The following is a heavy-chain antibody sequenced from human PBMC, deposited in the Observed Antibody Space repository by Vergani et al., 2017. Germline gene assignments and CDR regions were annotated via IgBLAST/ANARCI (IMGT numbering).Heavy chain of an antibody. V-gene: IGHV3-33*01. CDR1: GFTFNQYG. CDR2: TWYDGNNK. CDR3: ARDLRLLYNRFDP. Sequence: QVQLVESGGGVVQPGRSLILSCAASGFTFNQYGMHWVRQAPGKGLEWVAVTWYDGNNKQYADSVKGRFTISRDNSKSTMYLQMNSLRDEDTGVYYCARDLRLLYNRFDPWGQGTLVTGSS. J-gene: IGHJ5*02. D-gene: IGHD1-14*01.